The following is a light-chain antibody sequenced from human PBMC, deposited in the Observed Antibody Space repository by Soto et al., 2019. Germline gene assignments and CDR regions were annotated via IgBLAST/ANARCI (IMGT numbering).Light chain of an antibody. CDR2: DTS. Sequence: EVVMRQSPATLSVSPGEGVTLSCRASQGIGDALAWYQHKPGQTPRLLIYDTSTRATGVPTRVSGSRSGAEFTLTINSLQAEVFADYYCQPYSNWPLTVGGGTKVEIK. CDR3: QPYSNWPLT. CDR1: QGIGDA. V-gene: IGKV3-15*01. J-gene: IGKJ4*01.